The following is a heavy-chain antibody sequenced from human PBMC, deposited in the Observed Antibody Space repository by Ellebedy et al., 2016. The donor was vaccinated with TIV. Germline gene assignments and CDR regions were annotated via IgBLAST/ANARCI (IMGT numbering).Heavy chain of an antibody. D-gene: IGHD3-9*01. J-gene: IGHJ5*02. CDR2: ISWNSGSI. V-gene: IGHV3-9*01. Sequence: SLKISCAASGFTFDDYAMHWVRQAPGKGLEWVSGISWNSGSIGYADSVKGRFTISRDNAKNSLYLQMNSLRAEDTALYYCAKDITPTYYDILTGFNWFDPWGQGTLVTVSS. CDR1: GFTFDDYA. CDR3: AKDITPTYYDILTGFNWFDP.